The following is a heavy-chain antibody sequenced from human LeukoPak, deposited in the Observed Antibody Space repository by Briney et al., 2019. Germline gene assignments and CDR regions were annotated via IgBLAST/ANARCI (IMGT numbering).Heavy chain of an antibody. CDR2: IYYSGST. D-gene: IGHD4-17*01. CDR3: ASSVEDDYGDYVIDY. CDR1: GGSISSSSYY. V-gene: IGHV4-39*01. J-gene: IGHJ4*02. Sequence: SETLSLTCTVSGGSISSSSYYWGWIRQPPGKGLEWIGSIYYSGSTYYNPSLKSRVTISVDTSKNQFSLKLSSVTAADTAVYYCASSVEDDYGDYVIDYRGQGTLVTVSS.